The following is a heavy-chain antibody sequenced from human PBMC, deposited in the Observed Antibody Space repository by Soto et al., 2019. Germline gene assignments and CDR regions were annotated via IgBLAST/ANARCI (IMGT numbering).Heavy chain of an antibody. CDR3: ARERAYSFDSSGYFGGFYFDS. V-gene: IGHV3-49*03. D-gene: IGHD3-22*01. J-gene: IGHJ4*02. CDR1: GFTFGDYA. Sequence: LRLSCTASGFTFGDYAMSWLRQAPGKGLEWVGFIRSEAYGGTTECAASVKGRFTISRDDSKSVAYLQMNSLTADDTAVYYCARERAYSFDSSGYFGGFYFDSWGRGTLVTVSS. CDR2: IRSEAYGGTT.